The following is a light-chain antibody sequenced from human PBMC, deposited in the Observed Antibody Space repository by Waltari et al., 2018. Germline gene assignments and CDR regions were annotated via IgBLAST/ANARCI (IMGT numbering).Light chain of an antibody. CDR1: QSLLQSTGVTF. Sequence: DIVMTPSPLFLLVTPGESASIPCRSSQSLLQSTGVTFLDWYLQNPGQSPQLLIYLVSNRAAGVPDRFIGSGSGTDFTMKISRVEAEDVGVYYCMQARQTPWTFGQGTKVEIK. V-gene: IGKV2-28*01. J-gene: IGKJ1*01. CDR2: LVS. CDR3: MQARQTPWT.